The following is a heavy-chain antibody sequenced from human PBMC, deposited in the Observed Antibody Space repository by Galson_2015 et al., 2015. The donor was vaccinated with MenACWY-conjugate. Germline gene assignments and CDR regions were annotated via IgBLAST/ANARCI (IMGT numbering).Heavy chain of an antibody. J-gene: IGHJ4*02. CDR1: GFTVSSNY. V-gene: IGHV3-53*01. D-gene: IGHD3-16*01. Sequence: SLRLSCAASGFTVSSNYMSWVRQAPGKGLEWVSVIYSSGDTDYADSVRGRFTISRDNSKNTLYLQMNSLTAEDTAVYYCVRDQSLSHWGQGTLVTVSS. CDR3: VRDQSLSH. CDR2: IYSSGDT.